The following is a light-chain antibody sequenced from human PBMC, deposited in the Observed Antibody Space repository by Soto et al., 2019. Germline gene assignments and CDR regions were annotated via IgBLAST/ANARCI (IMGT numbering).Light chain of an antibody. CDR3: SSYRSGNTLV. CDR1: SIDVGAHNY. CDR2: GVS. V-gene: IGLV2-14*03. J-gene: IGLJ2*01. Sequence: QSALTQPASVSGSPGQSITIACSGTSIDVGAHNYVSWYQHHPGKAPKLMIYGVSVRPSGVSSRFSGSKSGNTASLTISGLQAEDEADYYCSSYRSGNTLVFGGGTQLTVL.